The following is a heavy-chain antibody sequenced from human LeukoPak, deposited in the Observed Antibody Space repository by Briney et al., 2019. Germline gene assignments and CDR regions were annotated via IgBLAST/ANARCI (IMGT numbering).Heavy chain of an antibody. V-gene: IGHV3-21*01. CDR1: GFTFSSYS. CDR2: ISSSSSYI. J-gene: IGHJ3*02. D-gene: IGHD3-10*01. CDR3: ARDKSPGGAIDI. Sequence: GGSLRLSCAASGFTFSSYSMNWVRQAPGKGLEWVSSISSSSSYIYYADSVKGRFTISRDNAKNSLYLQMNSLRAEDTAVYYCARDKSPGGAIDIWGQGTMVTVSS.